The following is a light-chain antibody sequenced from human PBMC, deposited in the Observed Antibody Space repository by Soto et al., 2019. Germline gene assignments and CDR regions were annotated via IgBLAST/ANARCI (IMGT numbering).Light chain of an antibody. CDR1: QSFSDN. CDR3: QQSYNTSDT. V-gene: IGKV1-39*01. CDR2: AAS. J-gene: IGKJ2*01. Sequence: DFQMTQSPSSLSASVGDRVTITCRARQSFSDNLNWYQQKPGKDPKLLIYAASSLQSGVSSRFSGSGSGTDFTLTISSLQPEDFATYYCQQSYNTSDTFGQGTKLEIK.